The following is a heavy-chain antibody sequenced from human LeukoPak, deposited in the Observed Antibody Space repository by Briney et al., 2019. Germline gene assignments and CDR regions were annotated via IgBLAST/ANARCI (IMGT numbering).Heavy chain of an antibody. V-gene: IGHV1-18*03. CDR2: ISAYNGNT. J-gene: IGHJ3*02. Sequence: ASVKVSCKASGYTFTSYGISWVRQAPGQGLEWMGWISAYNGNTNYAQKLQGRVTMTTDTSTSTAYMELRSLRSDDMAVYYCARVKLYYDILTGYYHADAFDIWGQGTMVTVSS. CDR3: ARVKLYYDILTGYYHADAFDI. CDR1: GYTFTSYG. D-gene: IGHD3-9*01.